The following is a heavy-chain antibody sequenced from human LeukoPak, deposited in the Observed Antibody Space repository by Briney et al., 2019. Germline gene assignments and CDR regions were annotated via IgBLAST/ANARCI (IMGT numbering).Heavy chain of an antibody. J-gene: IGHJ3*02. CDR2: IYHSGST. CDR3: ARNNTRTASRGSSRRRANAFDI. CDR1: GSSISSGYY. Sequence: SETLSLTCAVSGSSISSGYYWGWIRQPPGKGLEWIGSIYHSGSTYYNPSLRSRVTISVDTSKNQFSLKLSSVTAADTAVYYCARNNTRTASRGSSRRRANAFDIWGQGTMVTVSS. D-gene: IGHD6-13*01. V-gene: IGHV4-38-2*01.